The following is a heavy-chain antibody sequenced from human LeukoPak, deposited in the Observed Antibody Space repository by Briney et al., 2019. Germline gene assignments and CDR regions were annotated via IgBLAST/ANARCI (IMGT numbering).Heavy chain of an antibody. Sequence: PSETLSLTCAVYGGSFSGYYWSWIPQPPGKGLEWIGEINHSGSTNYITTFKSRVTISVDTSMNQFSLKLSSVTAADTAVYYCASKGEWGSYLQPFDYWGQGTLVTVSS. J-gene: IGHJ4*02. CDR2: INHSGST. D-gene: IGHD1-26*01. CDR1: GGSFSGYY. CDR3: ASKGEWGSYLQPFDY. V-gene: IGHV4-34*01.